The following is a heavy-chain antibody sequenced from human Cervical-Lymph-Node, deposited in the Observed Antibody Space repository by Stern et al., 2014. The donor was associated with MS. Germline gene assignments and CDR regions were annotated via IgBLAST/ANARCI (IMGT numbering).Heavy chain of an antibody. CDR1: GGSITNRDY. CDR2: VYYGGIP. D-gene: IGHD4-11*01. Sequence: QVQLQESGPGLVKPSETLSLTCTVSGGSITNRDYWGWIRQSPGKGLEWIGSVYYGGIPYYRPSLKSRATLPINPSRTKFFRGLTVGTATDTAVYFCARGVTAVTNYVPNWCFDLWGRGTLVTVSS. V-gene: IGHV4-38-2*02. J-gene: IGHJ2*01. CDR3: ARGVTAVTNYVPNWCFDL.